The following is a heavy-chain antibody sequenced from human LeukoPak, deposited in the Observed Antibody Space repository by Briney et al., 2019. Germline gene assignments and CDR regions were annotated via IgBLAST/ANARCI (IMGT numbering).Heavy chain of an antibody. Sequence: SETLSLTCTVSGGSISSYYWSWIRQPPGKGLEWIGYIYYSGSTNYNPSLKSRVTISVHTSKNQFSLKLSSVTAADTAVYYCAGRGSYRHWDWYFDLWGRGTLVTVSS. CDR3: AGRGSYRHWDWYFDL. V-gene: IGHV4-59*01. D-gene: IGHD1-26*01. J-gene: IGHJ2*01. CDR2: IYYSGST. CDR1: GGSISSYY.